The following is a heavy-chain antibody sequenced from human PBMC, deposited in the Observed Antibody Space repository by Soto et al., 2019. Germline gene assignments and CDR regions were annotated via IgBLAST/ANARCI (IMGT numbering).Heavy chain of an antibody. D-gene: IGHD3-9*01. J-gene: IGHJ6*02. V-gene: IGHV3-23*01. Sequence: GGSLRLSCAASGFTFSSYAMSWVRQAPGKGLEWVSAISGSGGSTYYADSVKGRFTISRDNSKNTLYLQMNSLRAEDTAVYYCAKDLFLTGRLSSGMDVWGQGTTVTVSS. CDR3: AKDLFLTGRLSSGMDV. CDR1: GFTFSSYA. CDR2: ISGSGGST.